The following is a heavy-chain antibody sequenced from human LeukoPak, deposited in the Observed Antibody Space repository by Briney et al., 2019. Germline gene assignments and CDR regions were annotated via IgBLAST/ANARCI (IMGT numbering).Heavy chain of an antibody. D-gene: IGHD5-18*01. CDR3: ARDGRGGYSYGMEYYYYYYMDV. V-gene: IGHV3-21*01. Sequence: GGSLRLSCAASGFTFSSYSMNWVRQAPGKGLEWVSSISSSSSYIYYADSVKGRFTISRDNAKNSLYLQMNSLRAEDTAVYYCARDGRGGYSYGMEYYYYYYMDVWGKGTTVTVSS. CDR1: GFTFSSYS. J-gene: IGHJ6*03. CDR2: ISSSSSYI.